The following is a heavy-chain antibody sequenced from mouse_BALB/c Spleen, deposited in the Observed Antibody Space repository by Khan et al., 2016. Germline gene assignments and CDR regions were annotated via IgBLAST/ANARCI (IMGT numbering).Heavy chain of an antibody. CDR2: INTYTGEP. D-gene: IGHD1-3*01. J-gene: IGHJ2*01. V-gene: IGHV9-3-1*01. Sequence: QIQLVQSGPELKKPGETVKISCKASGYTFTNYGMNWVKQAPGKGLKWMGWINTYTGEPTYTDDFKGRFAFSLETSASTAYLQIITLKNEDTATYFCARSGDNYDLDYWGQGTTLTVSS. CDR1: GYTFTNYG. CDR3: ARSGDNYDLDY.